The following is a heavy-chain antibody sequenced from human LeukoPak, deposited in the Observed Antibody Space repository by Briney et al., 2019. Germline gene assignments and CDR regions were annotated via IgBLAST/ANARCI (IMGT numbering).Heavy chain of an antibody. V-gene: IGHV3-30*18. D-gene: IGHD3-22*01. CDR3: AKERFSDYYDSSGYYYYYGMDV. Sequence: PGRSLRLSCAASGFTFSSYGMHWVRQAPGKGLEWVAVISYDGSNKYYADSVKGRFTIFRDNSKNTLYLQMNSLRAEDTAVYYCAKERFSDYYDSSGYYYYYGMDVWGQGTTVTVSS. CDR2: ISYDGSNK. J-gene: IGHJ6*02. CDR1: GFTFSSYG.